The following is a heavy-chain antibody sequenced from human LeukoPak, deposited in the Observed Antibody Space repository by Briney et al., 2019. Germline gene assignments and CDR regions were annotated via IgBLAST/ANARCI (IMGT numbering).Heavy chain of an antibody. CDR3: ARRWGTYDILTGYYRDQDAFDI. CDR2: IYPDDSDT. Sequence: GESLKISCKGSGYSFTGYWIAWVRQMPGKGLEWMGIIYPDDSDTTYSPSFQDQVTISADKSIGTAYLQWSSLKASDTAMYYCARRWGTYDILTGYYRDQDAFDIWGQGTMVTVSS. J-gene: IGHJ3*02. V-gene: IGHV5-51*01. CDR1: GYSFTGYW. D-gene: IGHD3-9*01.